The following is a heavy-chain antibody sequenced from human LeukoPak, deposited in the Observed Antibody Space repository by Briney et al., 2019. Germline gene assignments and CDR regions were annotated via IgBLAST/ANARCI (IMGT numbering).Heavy chain of an antibody. CDR2: ISYDGSNK. V-gene: IGHV3-30*04. CDR3: AREECSSTSCTSYFDY. J-gene: IGHJ4*02. CDR1: GFTFSSYA. Sequence: GRSLRLSCAASGFTFSSYAMHWVRQAPGKGLEWVAVISYDGSNKYYADSVKGRFTISGDNSKNTLYLQMNSLRAEDTAVYYCAREECSSTSCTSYFDYWGQGTLVTVSS. D-gene: IGHD2-2*01.